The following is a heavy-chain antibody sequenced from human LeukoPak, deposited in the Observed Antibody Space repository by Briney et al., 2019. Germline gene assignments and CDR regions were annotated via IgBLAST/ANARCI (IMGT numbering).Heavy chain of an antibody. D-gene: IGHD2-2*01. Sequence: ASVKVSCKASGYTVTGYYMHWGRQAPGQGLEWMGWINPNSGGTNYAQKFQGRVTMTRDTSISTAYMVLSRLGSDDTAVDYCAREGIVVVPAATAAYWFDPWGQGTLVTVSS. CDR3: AREGIVVVPAATAAYWFDP. J-gene: IGHJ5*02. CDR1: GYTVTGYY. CDR2: INPNSGGT. V-gene: IGHV1-2*02.